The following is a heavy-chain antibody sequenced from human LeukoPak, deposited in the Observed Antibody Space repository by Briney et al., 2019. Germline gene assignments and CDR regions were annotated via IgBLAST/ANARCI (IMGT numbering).Heavy chain of an antibody. CDR2: ISGSGGST. V-gene: IGHV3-23*01. CDR3: AKSRGQLVHDY. J-gene: IGHJ4*02. Sequence: LAGGSLGLSCAASGFTFSSYAMSWVRQAPGKGLEWVSAISGSGGSTYYADSVKGRFTISRDNSKNTLYLQMNSLRAEDTAVYYCAKSRGQLVHDYWGQGTLVTVSS. D-gene: IGHD6-6*01. CDR1: GFTFSSYA.